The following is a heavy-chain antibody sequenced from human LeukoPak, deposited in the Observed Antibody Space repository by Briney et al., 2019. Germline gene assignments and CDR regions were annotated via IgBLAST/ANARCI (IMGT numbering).Heavy chain of an antibody. CDR2: IIPILGIA. D-gene: IGHD3-22*01. V-gene: IGHV1-69*04. CDR3: ARGTYYYDSSGYQLGY. J-gene: IGHJ4*02. Sequence: ASVKVSCKASGGIFSSYAISWVRQAPGQGLEWMGRIIPILGIANYAQKFQGRVTITADKSTSTAYMELSSLRSEDTAVYYCARGTYYYDSSGYQLGYWGQGTLVTVSS. CDR1: GGIFSSYA.